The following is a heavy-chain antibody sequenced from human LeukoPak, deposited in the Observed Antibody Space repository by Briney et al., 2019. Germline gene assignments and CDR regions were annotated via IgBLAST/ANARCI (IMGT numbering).Heavy chain of an antibody. CDR2: IYYSGST. D-gene: IGHD2-2*01. Sequence: PSETLSLTCTVSGGSISSYYWSWIRHPPGKGLEWIGYIYYSGSTNYNPSLKSRVTISVDTSKNQFSLKLSSVTAADTAVYYCARLDIVVVPAAMYYSDYWGQGTLVTVSS. CDR1: GGSISSYY. V-gene: IGHV4-59*08. J-gene: IGHJ4*02. CDR3: ARLDIVVVPAAMYYSDY.